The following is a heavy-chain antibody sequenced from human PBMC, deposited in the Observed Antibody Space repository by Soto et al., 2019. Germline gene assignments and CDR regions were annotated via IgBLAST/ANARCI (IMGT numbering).Heavy chain of an antibody. D-gene: IGHD1-26*01. CDR3: ARGGPISRENWFDP. CDR1: GFTFSSYN. V-gene: IGHV3-21*01. CDR2: MSSSGSFI. J-gene: IGHJ5*02. Sequence: EVQLVESGGGLVKPGGSLRLSCAASGFTFSSYNMNWARQAPGKGLEWVASMSSSGSFIYYADPLKGRFTISRDNAKNSLYLQMNILKVDDTAVYYCARGGPISRENWFDPWGQGTLVIVSS.